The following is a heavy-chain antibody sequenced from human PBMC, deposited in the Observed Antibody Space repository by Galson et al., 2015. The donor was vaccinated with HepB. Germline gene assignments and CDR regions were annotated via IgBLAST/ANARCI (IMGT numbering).Heavy chain of an antibody. CDR2: IDPSDSYT. Sequence: QSGAEVKKPGESLRISCKGYGYSFTSYWISWVRQMPGKGLEWMGRIDPSDSYTNYSPSFQGHVTISADKSISTAYLQWSSLKASDTAMYYCARHRTYYYDSSGYHLDYWGQGTQVTVSS. D-gene: IGHD3-22*01. V-gene: IGHV5-10-1*01. CDR1: GYSFTSYW. J-gene: IGHJ4*02. CDR3: ARHRTYYYDSSGYHLDY.